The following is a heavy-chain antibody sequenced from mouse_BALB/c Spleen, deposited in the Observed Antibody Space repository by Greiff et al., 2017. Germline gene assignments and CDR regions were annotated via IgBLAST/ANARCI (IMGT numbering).Heavy chain of an antibody. V-gene: IGHV2-9-2*01. CDR3: VRDRY. CDR2: IWTGGGT. J-gene: IGHJ2*01. Sequence: VQLEESGPGLVAPSQSLSITCTVSGFSLTSYDISWMRQPPGQGLEWLGVIWTGGGTNYYSAFMSRLSISKDNSKSQVFLKMNSLQTDDTAIYYCVRDRYWGQGTTLTVSS. CDR1: GFSLTSYD.